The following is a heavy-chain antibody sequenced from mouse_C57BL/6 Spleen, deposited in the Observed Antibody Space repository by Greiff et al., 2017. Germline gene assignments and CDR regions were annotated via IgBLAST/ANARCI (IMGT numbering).Heavy chain of an antibody. CDR1: GYTFTNYW. Sequence: VKLQESGAELVRPGTSVKMSCKASGYTFTNYWIGWAKQRPGHGLEWIGDIYPGGGYTNYNEKFKGKATLTADKSSSTAYMQFSSLTSEDSAIYYCARGRVYGSSYGTAMDYWGQGTSVTVSS. CDR2: IYPGGGYT. V-gene: IGHV1-63*01. CDR3: ARGRVYGSSYGTAMDY. J-gene: IGHJ4*01. D-gene: IGHD1-1*01.